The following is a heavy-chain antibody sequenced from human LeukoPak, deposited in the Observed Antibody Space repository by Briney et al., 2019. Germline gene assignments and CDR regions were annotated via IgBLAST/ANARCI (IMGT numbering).Heavy chain of an antibody. CDR3: AKDGNDY. CDR2: ISYDGSNK. D-gene: IGHD1-1*01. V-gene: IGHV3-30*18. Sequence: GGSPRLSCAASGFTFSSYGMHWVRQAPGKGLEWVAVISYDGSNKYYADSVKGRFAISRDNSKNTLYLQMNSLRAEDTAVYYCAKDGNDYWGQGTLVTVSS. CDR1: GFTFSSYG. J-gene: IGHJ4*02.